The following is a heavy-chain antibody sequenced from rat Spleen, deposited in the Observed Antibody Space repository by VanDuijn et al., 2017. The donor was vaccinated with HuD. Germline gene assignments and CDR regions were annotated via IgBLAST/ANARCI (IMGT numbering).Heavy chain of an antibody. CDR1: GFTFSDSD. Sequence: EVQLVESGGGLVQPGRSLKLSCAASGFTFSDSDMAWVRQAPTKGLEWVATISYDGSRTYYRDSVKGRFTISRDNGKSILYLEMDSLRSEDMATYYCARHRYYYDGYLFAYWGQGTLVTVSS. D-gene: IGHD1-12*03. V-gene: IGHV5-29*01. J-gene: IGHJ3*01. CDR3: ARHRYYYDGYLFAY. CDR2: ISYDGSRT.